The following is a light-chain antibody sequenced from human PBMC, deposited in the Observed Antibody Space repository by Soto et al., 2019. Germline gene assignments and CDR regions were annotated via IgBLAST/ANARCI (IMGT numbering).Light chain of an antibody. V-gene: IGKV3-15*01. CDR2: SVS. CDR1: QSVSRN. J-gene: IGKJ1*01. Sequence: EIVMTQSPATLSVSPGERATLFCRASQSVSRNLAWHQQRPGQAPRLLISSVSTRATGVPARFSGSGSGTEFTRTISSLQSEDFAVYYCQQYYYWPPRPFGQGTKVDIK. CDR3: QQYYYWPPRP.